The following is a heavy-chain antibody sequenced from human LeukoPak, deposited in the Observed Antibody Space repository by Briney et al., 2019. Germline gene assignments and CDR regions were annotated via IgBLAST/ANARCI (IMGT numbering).Heavy chain of an antibody. J-gene: IGHJ6*03. Sequence: GGSLRLSCAASGFTFSSYGMSWVRQAPGKGLEWVSGISGSGGRTYYADSVKGRFTISRDNSKNTLYLQMNSLRAEDTAVYYCAKEPKKPIITSGSGGSYYYYMDVWGKGTTVTISS. CDR2: ISGSGGRT. CDR3: AKEPKKPIITSGSGGSYYYYMDV. CDR1: GFTFSSYG. V-gene: IGHV3-23*01. D-gene: IGHD3-16*01.